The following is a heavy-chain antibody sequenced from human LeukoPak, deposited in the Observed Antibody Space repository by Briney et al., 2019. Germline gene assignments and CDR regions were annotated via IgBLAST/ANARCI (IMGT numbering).Heavy chain of an antibody. CDR2: IYYSGST. Sequence: PSETLSLTCTVPGGSISSYYWSWIRQPPGKGLEWIGYIYYSGSTNYNPSLKSRVTISVDTSKNQFSLKLSSVTAADTAVYYCARHAWGSGRGAFDIWGQGTMVTVSS. CDR3: ARHAWGSGRGAFDI. J-gene: IGHJ3*02. V-gene: IGHV4-59*08. CDR1: GGSISSYY. D-gene: IGHD3-10*01.